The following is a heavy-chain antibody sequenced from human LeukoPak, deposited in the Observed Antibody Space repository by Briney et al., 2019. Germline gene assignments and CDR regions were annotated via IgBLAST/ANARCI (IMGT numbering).Heavy chain of an antibody. CDR3: AKDKGYSSGWYLLDP. J-gene: IGHJ5*02. V-gene: IGHV3-23*01. Sequence: GGSLRLSCAASGFTFSSYAMSWVRQAPGKGLEWVSAISGSGGSTYYADSVKGRFTFSRDNSKNTLYLQMNSLRAEDTAVYYCAKDKGYSSGWYLLDPWGQGTLVTVSS. D-gene: IGHD6-19*01. CDR2: ISGSGGST. CDR1: GFTFSSYA.